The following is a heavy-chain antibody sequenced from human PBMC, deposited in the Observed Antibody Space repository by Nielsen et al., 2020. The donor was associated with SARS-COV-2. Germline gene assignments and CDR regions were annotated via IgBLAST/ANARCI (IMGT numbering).Heavy chain of an antibody. D-gene: IGHD3-22*01. CDR2: INAGNGNT. CDR1: GYTFTSYA. J-gene: IGHJ4*02. V-gene: IGHV1-3*01. CDR3: ARGTSITMIVVTTDLFDY. Sequence: ASVKVSCKASGYTFTSYAMQWVRQAPGQRLEWMGWINAGNGNTKYSQKFQGRVTMTRDTSTSTVYMELSSLRSEDTAVYYCARGTSITMIVVTTDLFDYWGQGTLVTVSS.